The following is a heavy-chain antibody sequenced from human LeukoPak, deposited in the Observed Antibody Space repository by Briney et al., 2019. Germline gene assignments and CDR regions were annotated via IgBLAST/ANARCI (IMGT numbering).Heavy chain of an antibody. D-gene: IGHD6-19*01. CDR2: INHSGST. Sequence: SETLSFTCAGSFSGYYWSWIRQPPGKGLEWIGEINHSGSTNYNPSLKSRVTISVDTSKNQFSLKLSSVTAADTAVYYCASSSGWYRCWGQGTLVTVSS. CDR3: ASSSGWYRC. J-gene: IGHJ4*02. CDR1: SFSGYY. V-gene: IGHV4-34*01.